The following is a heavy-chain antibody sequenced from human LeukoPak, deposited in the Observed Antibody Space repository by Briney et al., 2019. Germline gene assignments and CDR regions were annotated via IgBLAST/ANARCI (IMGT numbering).Heavy chain of an antibody. CDR3: ARATEGSSSERYYFDY. Sequence: PSETLSLTCTVSGGSISSHYWSWIRQPPGKGLEWIGYIYYSGSTNYNPSLKSRVTISVDTSKNQFSLKLSSVTAADTAVYYCARATEGSSSERYYFDYWGQGTLVTVSS. D-gene: IGHD6-6*01. J-gene: IGHJ4*02. CDR1: GGSISSHY. CDR2: IYYSGST. V-gene: IGHV4-59*11.